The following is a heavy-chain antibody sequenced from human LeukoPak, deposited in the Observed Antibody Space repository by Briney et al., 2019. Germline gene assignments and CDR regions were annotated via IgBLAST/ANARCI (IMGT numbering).Heavy chain of an antibody. J-gene: IGHJ4*02. V-gene: IGHV4-59*01. CDR3: PRTQAMDLFFDY. Sequence: SETLSLTCTVSGGSISSYYWSWIRQPPGKGLEWIGYIYYSGSTNYNPSLKSRVTISVDTSKNQFSLKLSSVTAADTAVYYCPRTQAMDLFFDYWGQGTLVTVSS. CDR2: IYYSGST. D-gene: IGHD5-18*01. CDR1: GGSISSYY.